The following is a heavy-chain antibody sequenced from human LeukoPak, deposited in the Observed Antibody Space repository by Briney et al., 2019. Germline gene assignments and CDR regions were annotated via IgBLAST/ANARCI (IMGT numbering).Heavy chain of an antibody. CDR3: ARERARAAAIDY. V-gene: IGHV3-33*08. D-gene: IGHD6-13*01. CDR1: GFTFNSYA. Sequence: GGSLRLSCSASGFTFNSYAMNLVRQAPGKGLEWVAVIWYDGSNKYYADSVKGRFTIPRDNSKNTLYLQMNSLRAEDTAVYYCARERARAAAIDYWGQGTLVTVSS. CDR2: IWYDGSNK. J-gene: IGHJ4*02.